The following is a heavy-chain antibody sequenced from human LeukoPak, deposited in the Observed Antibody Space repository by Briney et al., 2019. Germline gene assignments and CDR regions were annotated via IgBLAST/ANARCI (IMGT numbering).Heavy chain of an antibody. CDR3: ARGRSTGYPYYFEY. CDR2: MNPNSGST. Sequence: ASVKVSCTASGYTFTSYDINWVRQATGQGLEWMGWMNPNSGSTGYAQKFQGRVTIARNTSISTAYMELSGLRSEDTAVYYCARGRSTGYPYYFEYWGQGTLVTVSS. CDR1: GYTFTSYD. D-gene: IGHD5-12*01. V-gene: IGHV1-8*03. J-gene: IGHJ4*02.